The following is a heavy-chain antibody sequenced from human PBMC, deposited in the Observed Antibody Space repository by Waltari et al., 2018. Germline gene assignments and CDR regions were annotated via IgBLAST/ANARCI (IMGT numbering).Heavy chain of an antibody. J-gene: IGHJ6*03. D-gene: IGHD6-13*01. V-gene: IGHV3-43D*04. CDR1: GVTFDDDA. CDR3: AKAYSSSWYYYYYMDV. Sequence: EVQLVESEGVVVQPGGSPILSCAPSGVTFDDDATHWVRRPPGKGLEWVSLISWDGGSTYYADSVKGRFTISRDNSKNSLYLQMNSLRAEDTALYYCAKAYSSSWYYYYYMDVWGKGTTVTVSS. CDR2: ISWDGGST.